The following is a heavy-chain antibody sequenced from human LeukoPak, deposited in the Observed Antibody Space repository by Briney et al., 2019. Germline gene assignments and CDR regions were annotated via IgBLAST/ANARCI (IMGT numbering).Heavy chain of an antibody. V-gene: IGHV4-59*08. CDR1: GVSISSYY. Sequence: PSETLSLTCTVSGVSISSYYWSWIRQPPGKGLIWIGYIYYSGSTNYNPSLKSRVTISVDTSKNQFSLKLSSVTAADTAVYYCARHGPVAEDYWGQGTLVTVSS. CDR3: ARHGPVAEDY. J-gene: IGHJ4*02. CDR2: IYYSGST. D-gene: IGHD6-19*01.